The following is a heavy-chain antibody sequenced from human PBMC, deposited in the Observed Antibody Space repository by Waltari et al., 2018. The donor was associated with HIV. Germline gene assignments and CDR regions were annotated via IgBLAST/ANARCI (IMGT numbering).Heavy chain of an antibody. Sequence: QVQLVQSGAEVKKPGASVKVSCKASGYTFTSYYMHWVRQAPGQGLEWMGIINPSGGSTSYAQKFQGRVTMTRETSTSTVYMELSSLRSEDTAVYYCARVVLTGSSPFAFDYWGQGTLVTVSS. CDR1: GYTFTSYY. D-gene: IGHD7-27*01. V-gene: IGHV1-46*01. CDR3: ARVVLTGSSPFAFDY. J-gene: IGHJ4*02. CDR2: INPSGGST.